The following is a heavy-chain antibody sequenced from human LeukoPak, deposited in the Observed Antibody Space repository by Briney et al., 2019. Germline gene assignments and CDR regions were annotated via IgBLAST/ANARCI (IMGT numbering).Heavy chain of an antibody. D-gene: IGHD1-14*01. J-gene: IGHJ4*02. Sequence: GESLKISCKGSGYNFATYWIAWARQMPGKGLECMGIIYPGDSDTRYRPSFQGQVTISADKSISTAYLQWSSLKASDTAMYYCARHETTLGDHVPYWGQGTLVTVSS. CDR3: ARHETTLGDHVPY. CDR2: IYPGDSDT. CDR1: GYNFATYW. V-gene: IGHV5-51*01.